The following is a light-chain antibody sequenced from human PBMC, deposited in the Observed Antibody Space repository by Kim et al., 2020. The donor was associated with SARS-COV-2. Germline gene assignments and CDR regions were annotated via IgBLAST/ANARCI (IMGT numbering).Light chain of an antibody. CDR1: NIGNKN. Sequence: SYELTQPLSVSVALGQTARITCGGNNIGNKNVHWYQQKPGQAPVLVIYRDSNRPSGIPERFSGSNSGNTATLTISRAQAGDEADYYCQVWDISTVVFGGGTQLTVL. J-gene: IGLJ2*01. V-gene: IGLV3-9*01. CDR3: QVWDISTVV. CDR2: RDS.